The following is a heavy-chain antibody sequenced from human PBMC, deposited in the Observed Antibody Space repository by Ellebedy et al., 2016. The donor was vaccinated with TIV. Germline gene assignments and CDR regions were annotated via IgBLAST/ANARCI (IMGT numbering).Heavy chain of an antibody. Sequence: SETLSLTCAVSGGSISSSSNYWGWIRQAPGKGLEWIGSIYYSGSTDYNPSLKSRVTISADTSKNQLSLRLSSVTAADTAVYYCARWFGELLYVRWFDPWGQGTLVTVSS. CDR1: GGSISSSSNY. V-gene: IGHV4-39*01. CDR2: IYYSGST. J-gene: IGHJ5*02. D-gene: IGHD3-10*01. CDR3: ARWFGELLYVRWFDP.